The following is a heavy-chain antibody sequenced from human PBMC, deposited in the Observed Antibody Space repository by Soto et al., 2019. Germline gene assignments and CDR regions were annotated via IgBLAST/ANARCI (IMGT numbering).Heavy chain of an antibody. Sequence: QVQLQESGPGLVKPSQTLSLTCTVSGCSISRGGYFWSWIRQHPGKGLAWIGFIYYSGSTYYNPSLKSRVTISVDTSKNQSSLKLSSVTAADTAVYYCAREGAAPYYYYGMDVWGQGTTVTVSS. V-gene: IGHV4-31*03. CDR1: GCSISRGGYF. D-gene: IGHD6-6*01. CDR3: AREGAAPYYYYGMDV. J-gene: IGHJ6*02. CDR2: IYYSGST.